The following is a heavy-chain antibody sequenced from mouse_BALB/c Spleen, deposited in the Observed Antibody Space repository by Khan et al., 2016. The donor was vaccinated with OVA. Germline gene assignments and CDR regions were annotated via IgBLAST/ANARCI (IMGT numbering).Heavy chain of an antibody. J-gene: IGHJ3*01. CDR3: GRAGWEVFAY. CDR2: IYPGSDST. V-gene: IGHV1-77*01. CDR1: GYTFTDYV. D-gene: IGHD1-1*02. Sequence: QVRLQQSGPELVKPGALVKMSCKASGYTFTDYVMNWVKQRNGQGLEWIGQIYPGSDSTYYNEKSKGKATLTADRSSSTAYLQLSNLTSEDSAEYFCGRAGWEVFAYWGPGTLVTVSA.